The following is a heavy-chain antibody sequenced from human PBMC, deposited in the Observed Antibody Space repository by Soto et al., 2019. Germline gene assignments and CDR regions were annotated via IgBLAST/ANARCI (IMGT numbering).Heavy chain of an antibody. J-gene: IGHJ4*02. CDR1: GGSITSGGIY. D-gene: IGHD6-19*01. V-gene: IGHV4-31*01. CDR2: IYHSGSP. Sequence: QVKLQESGPGLVQPAQTLSLSCTVSGGSITSGGIYWSWLRHHPRQGLEWIGYIYHSGSPPYNPSLTSPETISVDTSTNQLALPVPCLTVADRAGYWLARFNSRSAAECVDYWCQANLVTVSS. CDR3: ARFNSRSAAECVDY.